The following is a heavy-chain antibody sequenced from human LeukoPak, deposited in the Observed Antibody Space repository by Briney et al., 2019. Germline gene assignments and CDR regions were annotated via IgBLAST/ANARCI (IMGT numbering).Heavy chain of an antibody. CDR1: GFSFSTFS. J-gene: IGHJ4*02. CDR2: ISDSGGFT. D-gene: IGHD6-13*01. V-gene: IGHV3-23*01. CDR3: ARDGYSSSWELGY. Sequence: GGSLRLSCAASGFSFSTFSLSWVRQASGKGLEWVSTISDSGGFTDYADSVKGRFTISRDNSKNTLYLQMNSLRAEDTAVYYCARDGYSSSWELGYWGQGTLVTVSS.